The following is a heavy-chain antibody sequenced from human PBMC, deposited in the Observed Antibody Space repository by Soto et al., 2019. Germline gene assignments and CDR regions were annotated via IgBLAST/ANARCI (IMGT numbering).Heavy chain of an antibody. D-gene: IGHD3-22*01. CDR1: GGSISGGGYY. CDR2: IYYSGST. J-gene: IGHJ3*02. V-gene: IGHV4-31*11. CDR3: ARDNFLYDSSGYFHDAFDI. Sequence: QVQLQESGAGLVKPSQTLSLTCAVSGGSISGGGYYWSWIRQHPGKGLEWIGYIYYSGSTYYNPSLQSRVTISVDTSKNQFSLQLSFVTAADTAVYYCARDNFLYDSSGYFHDAFDIWGQGTMVTVSS.